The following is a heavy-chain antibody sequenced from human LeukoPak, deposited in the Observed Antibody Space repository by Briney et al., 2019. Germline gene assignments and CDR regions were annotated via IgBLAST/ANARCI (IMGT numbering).Heavy chain of an antibody. CDR1: GYTFSNFG. V-gene: IGHV1-18*01. J-gene: IGHJ4*02. CDR3: ARDGTSTDDY. Sequence: ASGRVSCKTSGYTFSNFGIKWVRHAPGQGLEWMGWISGNNDNPNYGQKFQGRFTVTTDSSTSTAYMELRNLRFDDTAVYYCARDGTSTDDYWGQGTLVTVSS. D-gene: IGHD2-2*01. CDR2: ISGNNDNP.